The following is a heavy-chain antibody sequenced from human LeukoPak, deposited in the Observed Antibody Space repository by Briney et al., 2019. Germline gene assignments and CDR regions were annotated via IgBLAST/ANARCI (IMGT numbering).Heavy chain of an antibody. D-gene: IGHD1-26*01. CDR1: GFTFSSYG. CDR3: AKDAGLAPYSGSNFDY. J-gene: IGHJ4*02. Sequence: PGGSLRLSCAASGFTFSSYGMHWVRQAPGKGLEWVAFIRYDGSNKYYADSVKGRFTISRDNSKNTLYLQMNSLRAEDTAVYYCAKDAGLAPYSGSNFDYWGQGTLVTVSS. V-gene: IGHV3-30*02. CDR2: IRYDGSNK.